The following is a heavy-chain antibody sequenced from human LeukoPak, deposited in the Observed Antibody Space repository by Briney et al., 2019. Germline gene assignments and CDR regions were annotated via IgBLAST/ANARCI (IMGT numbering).Heavy chain of an antibody. D-gene: IGHD2-21*01. CDR1: GFTFSSYA. CDR3: AKLTFEVRLFNSYFDY. J-gene: IGHJ4*02. V-gene: IGHV3-23*01. CDR2: ISGSGGST. Sequence: GGSLRLSCAASGFTFSSYAMSWVRQAPGKGLEWVSAISGSGGSTYYADSVKGRFTISRDNSKNTLYLQMNSLRAEDTAVYYCAKLTFEVRLFNSYFDYWGQGTLVTVSS.